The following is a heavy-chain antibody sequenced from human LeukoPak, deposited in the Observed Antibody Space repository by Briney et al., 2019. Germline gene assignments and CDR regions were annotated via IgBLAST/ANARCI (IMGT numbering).Heavy chain of an antibody. CDR3: AKAVLLWFGEFKTYFDY. J-gene: IGHJ4*02. Sequence: GGSLRLSCAASGFDLSRNGMHWVRQAPGKGLEWVSFIRYDGSKTFYGDSVKGRFTISRDNSKNTLYLQMNSLRAEDTAVYYCAKAVLLWFGEFKTYFDYWGQGTLVTVSS. V-gene: IGHV3-30*02. CDR1: GFDLSRNG. CDR2: IRYDGSKT. D-gene: IGHD3-10*01.